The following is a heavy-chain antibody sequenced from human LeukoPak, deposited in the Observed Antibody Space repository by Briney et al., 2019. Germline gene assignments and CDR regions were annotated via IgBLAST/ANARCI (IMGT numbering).Heavy chain of an antibody. J-gene: IGHJ4*02. CDR3: ARLYGSGSYYFDY. Sequence: VASVKVSCRASGYTFTHYGISWVRRAPGQGLEWMGWVNTHTGDTDYAQKFQGRVTLTAETSTSIVYMELRSLTSDDTAVYYCARLYGSGSYYFDYWGQGTLVTVSS. V-gene: IGHV1-18*01. CDR1: GYTFTHYG. D-gene: IGHD3-10*01. CDR2: VNTHTGDT.